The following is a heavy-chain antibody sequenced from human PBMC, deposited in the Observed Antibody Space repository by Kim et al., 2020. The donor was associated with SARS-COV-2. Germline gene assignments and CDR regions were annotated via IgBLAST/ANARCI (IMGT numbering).Heavy chain of an antibody. CDR2: ISGSGGRK. J-gene: IGHJ4*02. Sequence: GGSLRLSCAASGFTFSTYAMSWVRQAPGKGLEWVSAISGSGGRKYYADSVKGRFTISRDNSKNTLYLQMNSLRAEDTAVYYCAKAIPCSGGSCYFVPYDYWGQGTLVTVSS. CDR1: GFTFSTYA. CDR3: AKAIPCSGGSCYFVPYDY. D-gene: IGHD2-15*01. V-gene: IGHV3-23*01.